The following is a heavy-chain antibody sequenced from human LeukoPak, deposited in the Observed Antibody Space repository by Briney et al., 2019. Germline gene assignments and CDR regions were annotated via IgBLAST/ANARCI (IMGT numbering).Heavy chain of an antibody. V-gene: IGHV1-2*02. CDR2: INPKIGDT. CDR3: ARDQRLQLNFDY. CDR1: GYTFTGYY. J-gene: IGHJ4*02. Sequence: ASVKVSCTASGYTFTGYYMHWVRQAPGHRLEWMGWINPKIGDTNYAQKFQGRVTMTRDTSINTVYMELRSLRSEDTAVYYCARDQRLQLNFDYWGQGTLVTGSS.